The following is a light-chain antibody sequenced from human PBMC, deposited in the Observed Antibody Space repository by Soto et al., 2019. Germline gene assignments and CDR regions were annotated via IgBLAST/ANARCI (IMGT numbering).Light chain of an antibody. CDR2: GAS. J-gene: IGKJ3*01. V-gene: IGKV3-20*01. CDR1: QSVSSSY. Sequence: IVLTQSPGTLSFSPGERATLSFRASQSVSSSYLAWYQQKPGQAPRLLIYGASSRATGIPDRFSGSGSGTDFTLTISRLEPEDFAVYYCQQYGTSLFSFGPGTKVDIK. CDR3: QQYGTSLFS.